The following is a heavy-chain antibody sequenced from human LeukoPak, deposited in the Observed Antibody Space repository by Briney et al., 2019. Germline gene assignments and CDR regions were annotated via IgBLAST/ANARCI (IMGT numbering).Heavy chain of an antibody. J-gene: IGHJ4*02. CDR1: GFTFSNYG. Sequence: TGGSLRLSCAASGFTFSNYGMHWVRQAPGKGLEWVANIKEDGTETYYVDSVKGRFTISRDNAKNSLYLQMNSLRVEDTAVYYCAKGGRSLQTYWGQGTLVTVSS. CDR2: IKEDGTET. D-gene: IGHD5-24*01. CDR3: AKGGRSLQTY. V-gene: IGHV3-7*03.